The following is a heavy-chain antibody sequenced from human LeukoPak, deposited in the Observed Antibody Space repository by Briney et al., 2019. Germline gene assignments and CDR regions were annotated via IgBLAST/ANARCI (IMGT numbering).Heavy chain of an antibody. CDR2: ISGSGGST. D-gene: IGHD2-2*01. CDR1: GFTFSSYG. CDR3: AKEGLYCSTTSCRYFDY. V-gene: IGHV3-23*01. Sequence: GGSLRLSCAASGFTFSSYGMNWVRQAPGKGLEWVSVISGSGGSTYYADSVKGRFTISRDNSKNTLYLQMNSLRAEDTAVYYCAKEGLYCSTTSCRYFDYWGQGTLVTVSS. J-gene: IGHJ4*02.